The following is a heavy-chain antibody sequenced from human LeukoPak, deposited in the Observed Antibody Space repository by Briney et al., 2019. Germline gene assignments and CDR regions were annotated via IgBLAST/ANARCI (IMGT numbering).Heavy chain of an antibody. CDR3: ARDLAAAGPNYYYYYGMDV. V-gene: IGHV3-53*01. Sequence: QAGGSLRLSCAASGFTVSSNYMSWVRQAPGKGLEWISVIYSGGSTYYADSVKGRFTISRDNSKNTLYLQMNSLRAEDTAVYYCARDLAAAGPNYYYYYGMDVWGQGTTVTVSS. D-gene: IGHD6-13*01. CDR1: GFTVSSNY. CDR2: IYSGGST. J-gene: IGHJ6*02.